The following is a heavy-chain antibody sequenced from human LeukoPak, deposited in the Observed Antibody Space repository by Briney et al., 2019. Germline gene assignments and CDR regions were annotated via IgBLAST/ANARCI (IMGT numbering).Heavy chain of an antibody. V-gene: IGHV1-18*01. CDR3: ANSPFYCSSTSCETFDAFDI. D-gene: IGHD2-2*01. J-gene: IGHJ3*02. CDR1: GYTFTSYG. Sequence: GASVKVSCKASGYTFTSYGISWVRQAPGQGLEWMGWISAYNGNTNYAQKLQGRVTMTTDTSTSTAYMELRSLRSDDTAVYYCANSPFYCSSTSCETFDAFDIWGQGTMVTVSS. CDR2: ISAYNGNT.